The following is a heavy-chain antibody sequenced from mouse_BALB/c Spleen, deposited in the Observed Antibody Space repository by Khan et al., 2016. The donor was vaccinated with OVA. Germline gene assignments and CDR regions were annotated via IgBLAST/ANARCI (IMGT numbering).Heavy chain of an antibody. CDR3: ARSVTITTVVATDFDY. CDR1: GYSITSDSA. J-gene: IGHJ2*01. V-gene: IGHV3-2*02. CDR2: ISYSGRT. Sequence: EVQLQESGPGLVRPSQSLSLTCTVTGYSITSDSAWNWIRQFPENKLEWMGYISYSGRTSYNPSLKSRISLTRDTSKNQFFLQLNSVTTEDTATXYGARSVTITTVVATDFDYWGQATPLTVSS. D-gene: IGHD1-1*01.